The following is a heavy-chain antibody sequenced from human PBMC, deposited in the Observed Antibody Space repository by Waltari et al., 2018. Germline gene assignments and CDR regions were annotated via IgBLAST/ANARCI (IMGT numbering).Heavy chain of an antibody. D-gene: IGHD6-19*01. CDR3: AKSGYSSGWYYFDY. CDR2: ISGSGGST. Sequence: EVQLLESGGGLVQPGGSLRLSCAASGFTFSSYAMSCVRQAPGKGLEWVSAISGSGGSTYYADSVKGRFTSSRDNSKNTLYLQMNSLRAEDTDVYYWAKSGYSSGWYYFDYWGQGTLVTVSS. V-gene: IGHV3-23*01. J-gene: IGHJ4*02. CDR1: GFTFSSYA.